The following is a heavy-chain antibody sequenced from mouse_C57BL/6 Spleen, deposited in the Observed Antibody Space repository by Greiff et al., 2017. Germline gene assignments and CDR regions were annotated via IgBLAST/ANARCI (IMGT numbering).Heavy chain of an antibody. CDR2: ISSGGSYT. CDR1: GFTFSSYG. J-gene: IGHJ1*03. V-gene: IGHV5-6*01. D-gene: IGHD1-1*01. CDR3: ARHPITTVVAYWYFDV. Sequence: EVNVVESGGDLVKPGGSLKLSCAASGFTFSSYGMSWVRQTPDKRLEWVATISSGGSYTYYPDSVKGRFTISRDNAKNTLYLQMSSLKSEDTAMYYCARHPITTVVAYWYFDVWGTGTTVTVSS.